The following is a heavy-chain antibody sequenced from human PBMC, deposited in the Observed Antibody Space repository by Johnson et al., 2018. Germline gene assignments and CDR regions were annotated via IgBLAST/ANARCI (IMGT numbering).Heavy chain of an antibody. D-gene: IGHD2-15*01. V-gene: IGHV3-33*01. Sequence: ESGGGVVQPGRSLRLSCVASGFTFRRHCMHWIRQAPGKGLEWVAVIWYDGSKEYYVESVKGRFTISSDNSKNTLHLQMNSLRAEDTAIYFGARFSGGGWVGTFDVWGQGTMVTVSS. CDR2: IWYDGSKE. J-gene: IGHJ3*01. CDR1: GFTFRRHC. CDR3: ARFSGGGWVGTFDV.